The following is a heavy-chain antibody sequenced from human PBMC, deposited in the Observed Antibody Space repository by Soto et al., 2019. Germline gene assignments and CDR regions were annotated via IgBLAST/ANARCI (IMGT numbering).Heavy chain of an antibody. CDR1: GYTFTSYS. CDR3: ARDSSGIAVAGNINY. D-gene: IGHD6-19*01. V-gene: IGHV1-18*01. Sequence: ASVKVSCKASGYTFTSYSISWVRQAPGQGLEWMGWISAYNGNTNYAQKLQGRVTMTTDTSTSTAYMELRNLRSDDTAVYYCARDSSGIAVAGNINYWGQGTLVTVSS. J-gene: IGHJ4*02. CDR2: ISAYNGNT.